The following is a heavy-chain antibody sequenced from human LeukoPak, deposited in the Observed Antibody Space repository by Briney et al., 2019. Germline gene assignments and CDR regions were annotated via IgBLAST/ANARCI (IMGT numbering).Heavy chain of an antibody. V-gene: IGHV1-69*05. CDR2: TIPIFGTS. Sequence: ASVKVSCKAAGGTFSSYAINWGRQSPGQGREWRGGTIPIFGTSNYAHKFQGRVTMTTDTSTSTASMELWSLRSDDTGVYYCARDLSRITMVRGVIRGLYGYWGQGTLVTVSS. D-gene: IGHD3-10*01. J-gene: IGHJ4*02. CDR3: ARDLSRITMVRGVIRGLYGY. CDR1: GGTFSSYA.